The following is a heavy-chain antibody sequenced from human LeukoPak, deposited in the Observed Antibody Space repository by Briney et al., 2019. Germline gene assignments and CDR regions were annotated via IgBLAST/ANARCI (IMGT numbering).Heavy chain of an antibody. CDR2: IYYSGST. CDR3: ARGVVSLTPYYFDY. D-gene: IGHD2-15*01. V-gene: IGHV4-31*03. J-gene: IGHJ4*02. Sequence: SQTLSLTCTVSGGSISSGGYYWSWLRQHPGKGLEWLVYIYYSGSTYYNPSLKSRLTISVDTSKNQFSLKLSSVTAADTAVYYCARGVVSLTPYYFDYWGQGTLVTVSS. CDR1: GGSISSGGYY.